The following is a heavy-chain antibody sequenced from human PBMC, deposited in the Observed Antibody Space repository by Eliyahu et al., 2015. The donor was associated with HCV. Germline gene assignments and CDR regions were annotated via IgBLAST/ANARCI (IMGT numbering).Heavy chain of an antibody. D-gene: IGHD2-2*01. CDR3: ARDVSDIVVVPADYGMDV. CDR2: INPNSGGT. J-gene: IGHJ6*02. CDR1: GYTFTXXX. Sequence: QVQLVQSGAEVKKPGAXVKVSCKASGYTFTXXXXHWVRQAPGQGLEWMGRINPNSGGTNYAQKFQGRVTMTRDTSISTAYMELSRLRSDDTAVYYCARDVSDIVVVPADYGMDVWGQGTTVTVSS. V-gene: IGHV1-2*06.